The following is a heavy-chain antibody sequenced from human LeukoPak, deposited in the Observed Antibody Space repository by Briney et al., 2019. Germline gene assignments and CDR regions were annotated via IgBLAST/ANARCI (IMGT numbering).Heavy chain of an antibody. D-gene: IGHD6-13*01. J-gene: IGHJ4*02. CDR3: ARSGYSSSWYYFDC. CDR1: GGSISSGGYY. Sequence: SQTLSLTCTVSGGSISSGGYYWSWIRQHPGKGLEWIGYIYYSGSTYYNPSLKSRVTISVDTSKNQFSLKLSSVTAADTAVYYCARSGYSSSWYYFDCWGQGTLVTVSS. CDR2: IYYSGST. V-gene: IGHV4-31*03.